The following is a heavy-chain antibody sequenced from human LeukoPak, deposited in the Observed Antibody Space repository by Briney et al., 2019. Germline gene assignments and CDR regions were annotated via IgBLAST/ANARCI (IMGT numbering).Heavy chain of an antibody. Sequence: SETLSLTCTVSGGSVSNGIYYWGWIRQPPGKGLEWFGSLHNVGSTSYNPSLSRRVTVSVDTSKTHFSLKLSSVTAADTAVYYCARGCSRYYDFGDYYYMDVWGKGTMVTVSS. CDR1: GGSVSNGIYY. D-gene: IGHD3-3*01. CDR2: LHNVGST. V-gene: IGHV4-39*02. J-gene: IGHJ6*03. CDR3: ARGCSRYYDFGDYYYMDV.